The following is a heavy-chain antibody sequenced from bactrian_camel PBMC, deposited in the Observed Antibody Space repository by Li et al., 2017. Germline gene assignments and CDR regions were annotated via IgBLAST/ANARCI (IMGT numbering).Heavy chain of an antibody. CDR2: IDTGDGST. CDR3: AADLVTDEPSLVEREYYY. J-gene: IGHJ4*01. D-gene: IGHD1*01. CDR1: GYTFNTY. Sequence: DVQLVESGGGSALAGGSVRLSCAASGYTFNTYSWFRQAPGQEREGVAAIDTGDGSTYYLNSVEGRFTISHDNAKRTLYLQMNNLKPEDTATYYCAADLVTDEPSLVEREYYYWGQGTQVTVS. V-gene: IGHV3S31*01.